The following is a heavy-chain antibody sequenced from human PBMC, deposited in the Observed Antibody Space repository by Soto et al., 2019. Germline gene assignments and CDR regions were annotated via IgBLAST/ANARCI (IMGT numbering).Heavy chain of an antibody. V-gene: IGHV1-69*12. Sequence: QVQLVQSGAEVKKPGSSVKVSCKASGGTFSTYTINWVRQAPGQGLEWMGGIIPMFGTANYAQKFQGRVTITADESTRTGYMELSSLRSEDTAVYYCATRYCISTSCHYYGMDVWGQGTTVTVSS. J-gene: IGHJ6*02. CDR3: ATRYCISTSCHYYGMDV. CDR1: GGTFSTYT. CDR2: IIPMFGTA. D-gene: IGHD2-2*01.